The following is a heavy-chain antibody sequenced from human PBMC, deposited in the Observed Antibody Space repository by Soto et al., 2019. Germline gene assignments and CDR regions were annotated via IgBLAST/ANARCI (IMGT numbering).Heavy chain of an antibody. Sequence: QVQLVQSGAEVKKPGASVKVSCKASGYTFTSYAMHWVRQAPGQRHEWMGWINPGNGNTQYSQKFQGRVTITRDTSASTAYMERSSLRSEDTAVYYCARGGGMTTVTTTPDYWGQGTLVTVSS. J-gene: IGHJ4*02. CDR2: INPGNGNT. CDR1: GYTFTSYA. CDR3: ARGGGMTTVTTTPDY. V-gene: IGHV1-3*01. D-gene: IGHD4-4*01.